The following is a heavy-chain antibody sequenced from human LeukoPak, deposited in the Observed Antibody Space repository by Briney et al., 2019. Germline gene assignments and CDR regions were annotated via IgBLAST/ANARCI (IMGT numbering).Heavy chain of an antibody. CDR3: ARVRASGGYDSSGYYHYYFDY. D-gene: IGHD3-22*01. CDR1: GFTFSSYA. CDR2: INSDGSST. J-gene: IGHJ4*02. V-gene: IGHV3-74*01. Sequence: GGSLRLSCAASGFTFSSYAMSWVRQAPGKGLVWVSRINSDGSSTSYADSVKGRFTISRDNAKNTLYLQMNSLRAEDTAVYYCARVRASGGYDSSGYYHYYFDYWGQGTLVTVSS.